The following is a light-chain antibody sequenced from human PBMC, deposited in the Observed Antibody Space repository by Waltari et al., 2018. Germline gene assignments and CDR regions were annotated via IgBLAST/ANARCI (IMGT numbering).Light chain of an antibody. CDR2: GAS. V-gene: IGKV3-15*01. CDR3: QQYNNWPLT. CDR1: QSVSSN. Sequence: EIVMTQSPATLSVSPGERANLSCRASQSVSSNLAWDQQKPGQAPRLLIYGASTRATGIPARFSGSGSGTEFTLTISSMQSEDFAVYYCQQYNNWPLTFGPGTKVDIK. J-gene: IGKJ3*01.